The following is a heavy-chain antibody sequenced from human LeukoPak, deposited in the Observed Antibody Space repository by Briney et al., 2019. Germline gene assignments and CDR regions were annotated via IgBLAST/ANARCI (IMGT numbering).Heavy chain of an antibody. CDR1: GGYIGSYY. CDR3: AREGDYGDYSKSFYYMDV. D-gene: IGHD4-17*01. CDR2: IHTTENN. V-gene: IGHV4-4*07. J-gene: IGHJ6*03. Sequence: SETLSLTCTVSGGYIGSYYWSWIRQPAGKGLEWIGRIHTTENNDYNPSLKSQVTISVDMSTSQVSLTLTSVAAADTEVYYSAREGDYGDYSKSFYYMDVWGKGTTVTVSS.